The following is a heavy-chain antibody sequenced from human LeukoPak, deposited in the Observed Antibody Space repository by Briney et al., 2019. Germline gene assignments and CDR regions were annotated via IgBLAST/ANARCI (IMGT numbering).Heavy chain of an antibody. Sequence: GALRLSCSASGFTFSSYWMHWVRQAPGKGPVWVSRINSDGSSTSYADSVKGRFTISRDNAKNTLYLQMNSLRAEDAAVYYCAREYYYDSSGFYWGQGTLVTVSS. CDR3: AREYYYDSSGFY. D-gene: IGHD3-22*01. CDR2: INSDGSST. V-gene: IGHV3-74*01. J-gene: IGHJ4*02. CDR1: GFTFSSYW.